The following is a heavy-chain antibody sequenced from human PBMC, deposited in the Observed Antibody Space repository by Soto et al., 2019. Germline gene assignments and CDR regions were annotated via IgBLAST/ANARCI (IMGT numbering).Heavy chain of an antibody. Sequence: PSEILSLTCTVSSAPVSSSTYTWGWIRQPPGKGLDWIGSIYYSGSTYYNPSLNSRVTVSVDTSKNQFSLKVTSVTAADTAVYYCARLHGYCISSSCHGHYAMDVWGQGTTVTVSS. V-gene: IGHV4-39*01. CDR2: IYYSGST. J-gene: IGHJ6*02. CDR1: SAPVSSSTYT. CDR3: ARLHGYCISSSCHGHYAMDV. D-gene: IGHD2-2*01.